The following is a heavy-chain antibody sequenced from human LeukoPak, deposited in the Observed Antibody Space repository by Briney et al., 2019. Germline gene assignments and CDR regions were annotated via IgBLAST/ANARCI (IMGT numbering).Heavy chain of an antibody. Sequence: GASVKVSCKASGGTFNTYAINWVRQAPEQGLEWMGRIIPVFGTPKYAQKLQGRVTITADRSTSTAYMELSSLKPDDTAIYYCARIEGDYGVFVYWGQGTLVTASS. CDR1: GGTFNTYA. J-gene: IGHJ4*02. CDR3: ARIEGDYGVFVY. D-gene: IGHD4-17*01. CDR2: IIPVFGTP. V-gene: IGHV1-69*06.